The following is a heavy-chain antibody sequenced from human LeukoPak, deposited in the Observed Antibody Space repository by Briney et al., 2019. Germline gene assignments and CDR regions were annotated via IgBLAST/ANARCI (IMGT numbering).Heavy chain of an antibody. J-gene: IGHJ4*02. CDR1: GFTFSSYA. V-gene: IGHV3-23*01. Sequence: PGGSLRLSCAASGFTFSSYAMSWVRQAPGKGLEWVSAISGSGGSTYYAAPVKGRFTISRDDSKNTLYLQMNSLKTEDTAVYYCTTDRDCGGDCYPDYWGQGTLVTVSS. D-gene: IGHD2-21*02. CDR2: ISGSGGST. CDR3: TTDRDCGGDCYPDY.